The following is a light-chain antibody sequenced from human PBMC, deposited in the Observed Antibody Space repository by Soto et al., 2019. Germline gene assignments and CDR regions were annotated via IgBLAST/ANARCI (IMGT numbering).Light chain of an antibody. CDR2: LGS. CDR1: QTLLHGNGYNY. Sequence: IALTHSPLSLTVTPGEPASISCRSSQTLLHGNGYNYLDWYLQKPGQSPQLLIYLGSSRASGVPDRFSGSGSGTDFTLKISRVEAEDVGIFYCMQGLSPRYTFGQGTKVEIX. J-gene: IGKJ2*01. CDR3: MQGLSPRYT. V-gene: IGKV2-28*01.